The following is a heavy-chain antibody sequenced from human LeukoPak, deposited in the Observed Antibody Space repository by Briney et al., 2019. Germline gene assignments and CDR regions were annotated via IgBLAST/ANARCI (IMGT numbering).Heavy chain of an antibody. D-gene: IGHD6-6*01. CDR2: IYPGDSGP. J-gene: IGHJ4*02. Sequence: GESLKISCKVSGYSFTSYCIGWVRQMPGKGLERMRIIYPGDSGPTYSPSFQGQVTISADKSISTAYLQWSSLKASDTAMYYCARHSQHSSSSGTTYYFDYWGQGTLVTVSS. V-gene: IGHV5-51*01. CDR1: GYSFTSYC. CDR3: ARHSQHSSSSGTTYYFDY.